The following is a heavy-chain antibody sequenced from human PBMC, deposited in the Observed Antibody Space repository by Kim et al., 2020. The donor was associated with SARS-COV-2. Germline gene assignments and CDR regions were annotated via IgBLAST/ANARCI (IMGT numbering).Heavy chain of an antibody. CDR1: GYTFTDDN. Sequence: ASVKVSCKTSGYTFTDDNIHWMRQAPGQGLRWLGWINTNNGVSRFVEKFQGRANFSRDTSITTAFLELSDLVPDDTATYFCARGQLVFDAWGQGALVIVS. CDR2: INTNNGVS. CDR3: ARGQLVFDA. J-gene: IGHJ4*02. V-gene: IGHV1-2*02.